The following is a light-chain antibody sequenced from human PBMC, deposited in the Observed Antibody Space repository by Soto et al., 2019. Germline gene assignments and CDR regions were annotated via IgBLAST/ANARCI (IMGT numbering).Light chain of an antibody. CDR2: GAS. CDR3: QQYGSSPET. V-gene: IGKV3-20*01. J-gene: IGKJ2*01. CDR1: QSGSSSY. Sequence: EIVLTQSPGTLSLSPGERATLSCRASQSGSSSYLAWYQQKPGQAPRLLIYGASSRATGIPERISGSGSGTDFTLTISRLEPEDFAVYYCQQYGSSPETFGQGTKLEIK.